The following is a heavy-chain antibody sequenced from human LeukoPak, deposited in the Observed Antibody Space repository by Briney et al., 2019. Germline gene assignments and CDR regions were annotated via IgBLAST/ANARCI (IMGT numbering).Heavy chain of an antibody. V-gene: IGHV3-73*01. CDR3: TRRGSYGTAGPAQPMVDY. CDR2: IRSKANSYAT. Sequence: GGSLRLSCAASGFTFSGPAMHWVRQASGKGLEGVGRIRSKANSYATAYAASVKGRFTISRDDSKKTAYLQMNSLKTEDTAVYYCTRRGSYGTAGPAQPMVDYWGQGTLVTVSS. J-gene: IGHJ4*02. D-gene: IGHD1-26*01. CDR1: GFTFSGPA.